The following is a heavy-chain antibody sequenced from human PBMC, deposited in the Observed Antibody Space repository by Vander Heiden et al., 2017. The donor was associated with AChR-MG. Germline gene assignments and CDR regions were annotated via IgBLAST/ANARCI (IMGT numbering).Heavy chain of an antibody. V-gene: IGHV3-33*01. Sequence: QVQLVESGGGVVQPGRSLRLSCAASGVTFSSYGMHWVRQAPGKGLEWVAVIWYDGSNKYYADSVKGRFTISRDNSKNTLYLQMNSLRAEDTAVYYCARGSIAALKEGFDYWGQGTLVTVSS. CDR3: ARGSIAALKEGFDY. CDR1: GVTFSSYG. CDR2: IWYDGSNK. D-gene: IGHD6-6*01. J-gene: IGHJ4*02.